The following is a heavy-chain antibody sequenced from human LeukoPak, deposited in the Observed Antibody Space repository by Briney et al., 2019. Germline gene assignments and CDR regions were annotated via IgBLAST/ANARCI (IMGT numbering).Heavy chain of an antibody. CDR2: ISGSGGST. Sequence: PGGSLRLSCAASGFTFNNYAMTWVRQAPGKGLEWVSVISGSGGSTDYAASVKGRFTISRDNSKNTLYLQMNSLRAEDTALYYCAKDKQFRLPSLNYWGQGTLVTVSS. CDR1: GFTFNNYA. J-gene: IGHJ4*01. D-gene: IGHD2-21*02. CDR3: AKDKQFRLPSLNY. V-gene: IGHV3-23*01.